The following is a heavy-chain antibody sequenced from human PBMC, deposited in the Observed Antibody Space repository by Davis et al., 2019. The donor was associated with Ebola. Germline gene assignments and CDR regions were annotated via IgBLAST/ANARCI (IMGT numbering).Heavy chain of an antibody. V-gene: IGHV1-18*01. J-gene: IGHJ6*02. CDR1: GYTFTSYG. D-gene: IGHD1-14*01. CDR3: ARDHGKNYYYGMDV. Sequence: AASVKVSCKASGYTFTSYGISWVRQAPGQGLEWMGWISAYNGNTNYAQKLQGRVTMTTDTSTSTAYMELRSLRSDDTAVYYCARDHGKNYYYGMDVWGQRTTVTVSS. CDR2: ISAYNGNT.